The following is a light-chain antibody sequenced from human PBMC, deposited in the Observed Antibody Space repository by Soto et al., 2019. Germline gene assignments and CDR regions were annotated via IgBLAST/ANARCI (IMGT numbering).Light chain of an antibody. Sequence: QSALTQPASVSGSPGQSITISCTGTSSDLATYNYVSWYQQPPGKAPKLMIYQVTNRPSGVSNRFSGSRSGNTASLTISGLQAEDEADYYCSSYTDSSNYVFGTGTKLTVL. CDR2: QVT. CDR3: SSYTDSSNYV. J-gene: IGLJ1*01. CDR1: SSDLATYNY. V-gene: IGLV2-14*01.